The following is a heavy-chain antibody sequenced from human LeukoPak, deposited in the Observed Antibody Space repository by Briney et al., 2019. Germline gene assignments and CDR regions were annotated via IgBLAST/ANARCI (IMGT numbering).Heavy chain of an antibody. CDR2: VSSSRTNR. J-gene: IGHJ5*02. D-gene: IGHD6-13*01. V-gene: IGHV3-21*01. CDR3: ARDHLGSWYDNGFDP. CDR1: GFTFSNYN. Sequence: GGSLRLSCEASGFTFSNYNMKWVHQAPGKGPEWVSSVSSSRTNRYYANSVKGRFTISRDNAKNSLYLQMNSLRVEDTAVYYCARDHLGSWYDNGFDPWGQGILVTVSS.